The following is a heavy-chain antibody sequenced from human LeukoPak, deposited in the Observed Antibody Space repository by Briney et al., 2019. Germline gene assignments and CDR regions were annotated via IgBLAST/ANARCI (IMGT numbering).Heavy chain of an antibody. V-gene: IGHV4-38-2*02. CDR2: IYHSGST. CDR3: ARGWGRGRITMVRGVIVRGYYMDV. CDR1: GYSISSGYY. D-gene: IGHD3-10*01. Sequence: SETLSLTCTVSGYSISSGYYWGWIRQPPGEGLGGIGSIYHSGSTYYNPSLKSRVTISVDTSKNQFSLKLSSVTAADTAVYYCARGWGRGRITMVRGVIVRGYYMDVGGKGTTVTVSS. J-gene: IGHJ6*03.